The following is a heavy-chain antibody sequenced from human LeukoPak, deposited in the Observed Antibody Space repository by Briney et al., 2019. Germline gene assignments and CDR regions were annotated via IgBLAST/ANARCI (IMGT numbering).Heavy chain of an antibody. Sequence: PSETLSLTCTVSGDSISSYYWSWIRQPPGKGLEWIGYIYYSGSTNYNPSLKSRVTISVDTSKNQFSLKLSSVTAADTAVYYCARRLRFLEWLLEEDAFDIWGQGTMVTVSS. CDR2: IYYSGST. J-gene: IGHJ3*02. V-gene: IGHV4-59*01. CDR1: GDSISSYY. D-gene: IGHD3-3*01. CDR3: ARRLRFLEWLLEEDAFDI.